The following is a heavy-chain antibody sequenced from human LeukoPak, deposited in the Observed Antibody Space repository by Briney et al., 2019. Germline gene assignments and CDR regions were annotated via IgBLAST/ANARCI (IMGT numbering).Heavy chain of an antibody. CDR2: IKQDGSEK. D-gene: IGHD6-19*01. Sequence: PGGSLRLSCAASGFTFSSYWMSWVRQAPGKGLEWVANIKQDGSEKYYVDSVKGRFTISRDNAKNSLYLQMNSLRAEDTAVYYCARDGSGWTSPFDYWGQGTLVTVSS. V-gene: IGHV3-7*01. CDR3: ARDGSGWTSPFDY. J-gene: IGHJ4*02. CDR1: GFTFSSYW.